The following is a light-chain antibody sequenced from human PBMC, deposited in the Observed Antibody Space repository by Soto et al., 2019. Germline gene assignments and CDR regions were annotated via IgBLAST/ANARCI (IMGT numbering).Light chain of an antibody. CDR3: QQRSNWPRFT. V-gene: IGKV3-11*01. J-gene: IGKJ2*01. CDR1: QSVSNY. CDR2: DAS. Sequence: IVLTQSPATLSLSPGERATLSCRASQSVSNYLAWYQQRPGQAPRLLIYDASNRATGIPARFSGSGSGTDFTLTISSLEPEDFAVYYCQQRSNWPRFTFGQGTKVDIK.